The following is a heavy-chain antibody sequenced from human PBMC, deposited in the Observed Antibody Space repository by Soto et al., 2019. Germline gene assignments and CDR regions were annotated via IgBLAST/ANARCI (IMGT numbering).Heavy chain of an antibody. V-gene: IGHV3-23*01. CDR1: GFTFSSHA. Sequence: PVGSLRLSCAASGFTFSSHAMSWVRQAPGKGLLWVSGISGSGGNTYYADSVKGRFTISRDNSKNTLYLQMNSLRAEDTAVYYCAKSPTTVTPFDYWGQGTLVTVSS. CDR2: ISGSGGNT. D-gene: IGHD4-17*01. CDR3: AKSPTTVTPFDY. J-gene: IGHJ4*02.